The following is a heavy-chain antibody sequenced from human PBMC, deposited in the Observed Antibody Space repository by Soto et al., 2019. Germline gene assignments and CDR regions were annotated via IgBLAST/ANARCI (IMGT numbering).Heavy chain of an antibody. D-gene: IGHD4-17*01. CDR2: ISAYNGNT. Sequence: ASVKVSCKASGYTFTSYGISWVRQAPGQGLEWMGWISAYNGNTNYAQKLQGRVTMTNDTSTSTAYMELRSLRSDDTAVYYCARPTVTTYWFDPWGQGTLVTVSS. J-gene: IGHJ5*02. CDR3: ARPTVTTYWFDP. V-gene: IGHV1-18*01. CDR1: GYTFTSYG.